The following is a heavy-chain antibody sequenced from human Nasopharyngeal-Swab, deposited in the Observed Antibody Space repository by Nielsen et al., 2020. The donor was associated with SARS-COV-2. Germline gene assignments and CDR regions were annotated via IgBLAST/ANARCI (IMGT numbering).Heavy chain of an antibody. CDR1: GFTFSSYW. J-gene: IGHJ4*02. Sequence: GESLKISCAASGFTFSSYWMHWVRQAPGKGLEWVSAISGRGGSTYYADSVKGRFTISRDNSKNTLYLQMNSLRAEDTAVYYCAKDMGGYCSSTSCYLGDYDYWGQGTLVTVSS. V-gene: IGHV3-23*01. D-gene: IGHD2-2*01. CDR3: AKDMGGYCSSTSCYLGDYDY. CDR2: ISGRGGST.